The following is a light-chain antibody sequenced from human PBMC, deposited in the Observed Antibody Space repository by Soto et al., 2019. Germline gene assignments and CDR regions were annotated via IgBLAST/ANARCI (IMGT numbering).Light chain of an antibody. CDR3: QQYGSSGT. J-gene: IGKJ1*01. V-gene: IGKV3-20*01. CDR2: GAS. CDR1: QSVTSSC. Sequence: EILMTQSPATVSVSPGERATLSCRASQSVTSSCLAWYQQKPGQAPRLLIYGASNRATGIPDRFSGSGSGTDFTLTISRLEPEDFAVYYCQQYGSSGTFGQGTKVDIK.